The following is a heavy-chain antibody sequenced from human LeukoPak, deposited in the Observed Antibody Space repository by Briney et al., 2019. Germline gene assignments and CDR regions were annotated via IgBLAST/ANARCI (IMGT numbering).Heavy chain of an antibody. CDR2: ISSSGSTI. Sequence: TGGSLRLSCAASGFTFSSYEMNWVRQAPGKGLEWVSYISSSGSTIYYADSVKGRFTISRDNARNSVYLQMNSLRVEDTSLYYCARGRGWVDHWGQGTLVTVSS. CDR1: GFTFSSYE. D-gene: IGHD3-16*01. CDR3: ARGRGWVDH. V-gene: IGHV3-48*03. J-gene: IGHJ4*02.